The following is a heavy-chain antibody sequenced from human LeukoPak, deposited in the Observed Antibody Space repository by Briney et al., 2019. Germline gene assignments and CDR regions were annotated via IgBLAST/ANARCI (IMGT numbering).Heavy chain of an antibody. J-gene: IGHJ3*02. D-gene: IGHD3-22*01. CDR3: ATDRRSSGYYGAFDI. CDR1: GYTFTDYY. CDR2: VDPEDGET. V-gene: IGHV1-69-2*01. Sequence: ASVKVSCKVSGYTFTDYYMHWVLQAPGKGLEWMALVDPEDGETIYAEKFQGRVTITADTSTDTAYMELSSLRSEDTAVYYCATDRRSSGYYGAFDIWGQGTMVTVSS.